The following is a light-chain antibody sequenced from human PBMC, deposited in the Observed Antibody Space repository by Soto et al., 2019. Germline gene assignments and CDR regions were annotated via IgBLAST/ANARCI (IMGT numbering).Light chain of an antibody. Sequence: QSVLTQPPSAYGTPGQRVTISCSGSSSNIGSNYVYWYQQLPGTAPKLLIYRNNQRPSGVPDRFSGSKSGTSASLAISGLLYEDEADYYCAAWDDSRSGLWVFGGGTKLTVL. CDR3: AAWDDSRSGLWV. V-gene: IGLV1-47*01. CDR2: RNN. CDR1: SSNIGSNY. J-gene: IGLJ3*02.